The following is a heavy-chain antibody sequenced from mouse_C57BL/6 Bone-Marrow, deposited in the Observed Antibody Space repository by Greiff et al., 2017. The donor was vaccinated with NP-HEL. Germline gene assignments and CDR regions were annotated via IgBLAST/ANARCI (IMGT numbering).Heavy chain of an antibody. J-gene: IGHJ2*01. CDR3: AREELLRY. CDR2: IYPGDGDT. D-gene: IGHD1-1*01. Sequence: QVQLQQSGPELVKPGASVKISCKASGYAFSSSWMNWVKQRTGKGLEWIGRIYPGDGDTNYNGKFKGKATLTADKSSSTAYMQLSSLTSEDSAVYFCAREELLRYWGQGTTLTVSS. CDR1: GYAFSSSW. V-gene: IGHV1-82*01.